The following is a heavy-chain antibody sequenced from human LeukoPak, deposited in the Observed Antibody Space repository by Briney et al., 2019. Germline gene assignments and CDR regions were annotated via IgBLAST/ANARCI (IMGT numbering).Heavy chain of an antibody. J-gene: IGHJ4*02. Sequence: SETLSLTCTVSGGSISSYYWSWLRQPPGKGLEWIGYIYYSGSTNYNPSLKSRVTISVDTSKNQFSLKLSSVTAADTAVYYCARRGYYGSGSYLDYWGQGTLVTVSS. CDR3: ARRGYYGSGSYLDY. D-gene: IGHD3-10*01. CDR2: IYYSGST. CDR1: GGSISSYY. V-gene: IGHV4-59*08.